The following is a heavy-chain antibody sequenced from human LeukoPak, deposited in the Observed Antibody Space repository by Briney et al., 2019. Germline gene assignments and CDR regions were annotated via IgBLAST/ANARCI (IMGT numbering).Heavy chain of an antibody. Sequence: SETLSLTCTVSGDSISSSNCYWGWIRQPPGKGLEWIGSIYFSGGTYYNASLKSRATISVDTSKNQFSLSLDSVTAADTAVYYCARGLASGYPPIPFDYWGQGTLVTVSS. D-gene: IGHD3-3*01. V-gene: IGHV4-39*07. CDR1: GDSISSSNCY. J-gene: IGHJ4*02. CDR3: ARGLASGYPPIPFDY. CDR2: IYFSGGT.